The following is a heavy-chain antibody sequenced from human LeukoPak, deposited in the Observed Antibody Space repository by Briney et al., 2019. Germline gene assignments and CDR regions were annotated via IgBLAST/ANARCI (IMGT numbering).Heavy chain of an antibody. CDR3: ARAGYSMDTEYFQH. D-gene: IGHD5-18*01. V-gene: IGHV3-21*01. CDR2: INTRSSNI. J-gene: IGHJ1*01. Sequence: GGSLRLSCAASGFTFNSYTMSWVRQAPGKGLEWVSSINTRSSNIYYADSMKGRFTVSRDNTKNSLYLQMNSLRAEDTAVYYCARAGYSMDTEYFQHWGQGTLVTVSS. CDR1: GFTFNSYT.